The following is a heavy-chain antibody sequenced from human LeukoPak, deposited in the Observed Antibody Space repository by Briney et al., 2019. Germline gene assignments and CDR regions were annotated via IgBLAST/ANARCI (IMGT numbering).Heavy chain of an antibody. Sequence: PGGSLRLSCAASGFSFSSYWMHWVRQPPGKGMVWVSRIKSDGSSTSYADSVKGRFTISRDNAKNTLYLQMNSLRAEDTAVYYCASRTDYWGQGILVTVSS. V-gene: IGHV3-74*01. CDR2: IKSDGSST. J-gene: IGHJ4*02. CDR1: GFSFSSYW. CDR3: ASRTDY.